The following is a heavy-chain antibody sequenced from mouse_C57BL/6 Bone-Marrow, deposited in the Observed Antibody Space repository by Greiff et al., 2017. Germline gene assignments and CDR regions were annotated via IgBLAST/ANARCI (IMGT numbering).Heavy chain of an antibody. Sequence: QVQLQQPGAELVMPGASVKLSCKASGYTFTSYWMHWVKQRPGQGLEWIGEIDPSDSYTNYNQKFQGKSTLTVDKSSSTAYMQRSSLTSEDSAVYYCARDSYDPYYFDYWGQGTTLTVSS. CDR1: GYTFTSYW. CDR3: ARDSYDPYYFDY. V-gene: IGHV1-69*01. CDR2: IDPSDSYT. D-gene: IGHD2-12*01. J-gene: IGHJ2*01.